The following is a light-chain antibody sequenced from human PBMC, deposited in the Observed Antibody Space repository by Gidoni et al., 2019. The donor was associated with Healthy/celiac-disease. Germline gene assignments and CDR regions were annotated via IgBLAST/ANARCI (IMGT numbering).Light chain of an antibody. V-gene: IGLV1-44*01. CDR1: SSNIGSNT. CDR2: SNN. CDR3: AAWDDSLNGQV. J-gene: IGLJ1*01. Sequence: QSVLTQPPSASGTPGQRVTISCSGSSSNIGSNTVNWYQQLPGTAPKLLLYSNNQRPSGVPDRFSGSKSGTSASLAISGLHSEDEADYYCAAWDDSLNGQVFGTGTKVTVL.